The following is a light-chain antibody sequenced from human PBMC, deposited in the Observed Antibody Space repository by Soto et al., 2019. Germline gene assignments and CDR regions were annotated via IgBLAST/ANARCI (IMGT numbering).Light chain of an antibody. CDR3: QQYDNLPPWT. CDR2: GAS. V-gene: IGKV3-15*01. CDR1: QTIGTY. J-gene: IGKJ1*01. Sequence: VMTQSPATLSVSPGESATLSCKARQTIGTYLAWYQQKPGQAPRLLIYGASTRATGVPARFSGGVSGTEYTLTVSSLQSADFAIYHCQQYDNLPPWTFGQGTKVEIK.